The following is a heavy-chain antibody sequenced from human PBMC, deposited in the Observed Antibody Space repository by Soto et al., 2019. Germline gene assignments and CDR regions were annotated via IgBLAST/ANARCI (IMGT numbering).Heavy chain of an antibody. CDR2: IDPSDSYT. CDR3: ASKYGSSSGYYYYGMDA. J-gene: IGHJ6*02. V-gene: IGHV5-10-1*01. D-gene: IGHD6-6*01. Sequence: GESLKISCKGSGYSFTSYWISWVRQMPGKGLEWMGRIDPSDSYTNYSPSFQGHVTISADKSISTAYLQWSSLKASDTAMYYCASKYGSSSGYYYYGMDAWGQGTTVTVSS. CDR1: GYSFTSYW.